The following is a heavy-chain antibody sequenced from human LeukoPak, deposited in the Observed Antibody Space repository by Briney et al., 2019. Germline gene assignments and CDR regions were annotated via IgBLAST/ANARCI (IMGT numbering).Heavy chain of an antibody. CDR2: IYSGGST. V-gene: IGHV3-53*01. CDR1: GFTVSSNY. CDR3: AREGYSSSLYYFDY. Sequence: PGGSLRLSCAASGFTVSSNYMSWVRQAPGKGLEWVSVIYSGGSTYYADSVKGRFTISRDNAKNSLYLQMNSLRAEDTAVYYCAREGYSSSLYYFDYWGQGTLVTVSS. D-gene: IGHD6-13*01. J-gene: IGHJ4*02.